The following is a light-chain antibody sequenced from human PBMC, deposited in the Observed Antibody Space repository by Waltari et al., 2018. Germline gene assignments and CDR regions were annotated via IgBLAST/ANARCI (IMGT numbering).Light chain of an antibody. CDR3: SSDAVSNNFYD. J-gene: IGLJ1*01. V-gene: IGLV2-8*01. CDR1: GSGGS. CDR2: EVR. Sequence: QSALTQPPSASGSPGQSVTISCTGTGSGGSVSWYQQLPGKAPKLLIYEVRKRPSGVPDRFSGSKAGNTASLPVSGLQAEDEGDYYCSSDAVSNNFYDFGSETKVTVL.